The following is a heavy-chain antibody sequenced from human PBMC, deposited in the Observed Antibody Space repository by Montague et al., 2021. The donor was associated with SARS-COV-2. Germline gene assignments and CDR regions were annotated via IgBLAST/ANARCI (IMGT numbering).Heavy chain of an antibody. CDR2: IQHSRII. V-gene: IGHV4-34*01. CDR1: GGSFSDYY. Sequence: SETLSLTCAGSGGSFSDYYWSWIRQPPGKGLEWIGLEWIGEIQHSRIIXYNPSLKSRVTISVDASRNQLSLKLSSVTAADTAVYYCARVNSSGWYGYYYYGMDVWGQGTTVTVSS. D-gene: IGHD6-19*01. CDR3: ARVNSSGWYGYYYYGMDV. J-gene: IGHJ6*02.